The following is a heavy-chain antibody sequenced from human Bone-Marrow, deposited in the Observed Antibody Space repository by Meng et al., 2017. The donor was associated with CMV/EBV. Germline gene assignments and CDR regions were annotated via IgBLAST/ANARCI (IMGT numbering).Heavy chain of an antibody. D-gene: IGHD3-3*01. J-gene: IGHJ5*02. CDR1: GYTFTSYD. Sequence: ASVKVSCKASGYTFTSYDINWVRQATGQGLEWMGWMNPNSDNTGYAQKFQGRVTMTRNTSISTAYMELSSLRSEDTAVYYCARARVNYDFWSGSWFDPWGQGTRVTVYS. CDR3: ARARVNYDFWSGSWFDP. CDR2: MNPNSDNT. V-gene: IGHV1-8*01.